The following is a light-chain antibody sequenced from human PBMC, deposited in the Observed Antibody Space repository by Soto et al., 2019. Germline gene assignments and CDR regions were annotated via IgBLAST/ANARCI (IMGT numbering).Light chain of an antibody. J-gene: IGKJ2*01. CDR2: GAS. CDR1: QSVASN. CDR3: QQYHNWPPQYT. V-gene: IGKV3-15*01. Sequence: EIVMTQSPASLSVSPGDGATLSCWASQSVASNVALYQQRPGQGPRLLIHGASTRAAGVPARFSGSGSGTDFTLTISRLQSEDFAVYYCQQYHNWPPQYTFGQGTKLQIK.